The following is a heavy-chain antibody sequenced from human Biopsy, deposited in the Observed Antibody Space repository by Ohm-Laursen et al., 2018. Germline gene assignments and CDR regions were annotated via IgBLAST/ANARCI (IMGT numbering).Heavy chain of an antibody. CDR2: ISHTGYT. D-gene: IGHD4-23*01. CDR3: ARGSNEYGGLYFPH. Sequence: SETLSLTCTVSGGSFTGHYWTWIRQPPGKGLESIGHISHTGYTSYKSSLKSRVTISLDTSRKHFSLRLTSLAAADTAVYYCARGSNEYGGLYFPHWGQGTLVTVSS. CDR1: GGSFTGHY. V-gene: IGHV4-59*11. J-gene: IGHJ1*01.